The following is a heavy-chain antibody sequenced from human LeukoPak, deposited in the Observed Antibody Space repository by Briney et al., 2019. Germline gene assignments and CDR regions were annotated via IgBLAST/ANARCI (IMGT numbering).Heavy chain of an antibody. CDR3: ARSRGYYYDSSGYSNPYFGY. CDR2: INSDGSWT. CDR1: GNYW. V-gene: IGHV3-74*01. D-gene: IGHD3-22*01. J-gene: IGHJ4*02. Sequence: GGSLRLSCAASGNYWMHWVRQAPGKGLVWVSHINSDGSWTSYADSVKGRFTISRDNAKNTLYLQMNSLRAEDTAVYYCARSRGYYYDSSGYSNPYFGYWGQGTLVTVSS.